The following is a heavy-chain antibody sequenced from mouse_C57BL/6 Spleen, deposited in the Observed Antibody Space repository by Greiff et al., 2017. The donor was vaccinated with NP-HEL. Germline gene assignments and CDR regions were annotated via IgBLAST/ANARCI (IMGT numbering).Heavy chain of an antibody. CDR3: ARRGTAQALYYFDY. CDR1: GYTFTSYW. Sequence: VQLQQPGAELVRPGTSVKLSCKASGYTFTSYWMHWVKQRPGQGLEWIGVIDPSDSYTNYNQKFKGKATLTVDTSSSTAYMQLSSLTSEDSAVYYCARRGTAQALYYFDYWGQGTTLTVSS. V-gene: IGHV1-59*01. D-gene: IGHD3-2*02. J-gene: IGHJ2*01. CDR2: IDPSDSYT.